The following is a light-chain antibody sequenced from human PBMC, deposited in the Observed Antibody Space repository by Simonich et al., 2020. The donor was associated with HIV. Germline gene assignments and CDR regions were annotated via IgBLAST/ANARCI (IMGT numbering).Light chain of an antibody. V-gene: IGLV1-40*01. CDR3: QSYDSSLRAVV. J-gene: IGLJ2*01. CDR2: GNT. CDR1: RSNIGSDYD. Sequence: QSVLTQPPSVSGAPGQRVTISCSGRRSNIGSDYDVKWYQQLPGGAPKLLIKGNTKRPAGVPDRFSGSKSGTSASLAITGLQAEDEADYYCQSYDSSLRAVVFGGGTKMTVL.